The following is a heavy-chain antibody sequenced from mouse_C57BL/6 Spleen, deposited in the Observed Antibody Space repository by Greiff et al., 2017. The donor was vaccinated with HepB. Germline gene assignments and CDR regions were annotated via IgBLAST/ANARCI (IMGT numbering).Heavy chain of an antibody. CDR2: IRSKSNNYAT. V-gene: IGHV10-1*01. Sequence: EVMLVESGGGLVQPKGSLKLSCAASGFSFNTYAMNWVRQAPGKGLEWVARIRSKSNNYATYYADSVKDRFTISRDDSESMLYLQMNNLKTEDTAMYYCVRLPSDRDVFAYWGQGTLVTVSA. CDR1: GFSFNTYA. J-gene: IGHJ3*01. CDR3: VRLPSDRDVFAY.